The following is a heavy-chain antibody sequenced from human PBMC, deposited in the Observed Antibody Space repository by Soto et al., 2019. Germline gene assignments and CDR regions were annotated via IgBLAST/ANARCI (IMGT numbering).Heavy chain of an antibody. J-gene: IGHJ5*02. CDR1: GFTFSSYS. CDR3: ASLIGWDWFDP. CDR2: ISSSSYI. V-gene: IGHV3-21*01. Sequence: EVQLVESGGGLVKPGGSLRLSCAASGFTFSSYSMNWVRQAPGKGLEWVSSISSSSYIYYADSVKGRFTISRDNAKNSLYLQMNSLRAEDTAVYYCASLIGWDWFDPWGQGTLVTVSS.